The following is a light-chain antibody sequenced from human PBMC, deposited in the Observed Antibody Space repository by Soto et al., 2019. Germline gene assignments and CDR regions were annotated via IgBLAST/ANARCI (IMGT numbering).Light chain of an antibody. CDR2: TSG. V-gene: IGKV1-39*01. J-gene: IGKJ2*01. CDR3: KQTYSTPYT. CDR1: QRITTY. Sequence: IHMTQSPSSLSASVGDRVTITCRASQRITTYLNWYQQKPGEAPKLLISTSGTLQRGVPSRFSCSVSVTDFTLTITSLQRADFATYFCKQTYSTPYTFGQGTQLEI.